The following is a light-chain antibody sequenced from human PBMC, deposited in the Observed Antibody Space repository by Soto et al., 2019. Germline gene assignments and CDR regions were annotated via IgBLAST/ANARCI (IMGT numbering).Light chain of an antibody. CDR2: GAS. CDR1: QSVSSSY. Sequence: EIVLTQSPGTLSLSPGERATLSCRASQSVSSSYLAWYQHKQGQAPRLLIYGASSRATGIPDRFSGSGSGTDFNLTISRLEPEDFAVYYWQQYGSSQLTFGGGTKVDIK. CDR3: QQYGSSQLT. V-gene: IGKV3-20*01. J-gene: IGKJ4*01.